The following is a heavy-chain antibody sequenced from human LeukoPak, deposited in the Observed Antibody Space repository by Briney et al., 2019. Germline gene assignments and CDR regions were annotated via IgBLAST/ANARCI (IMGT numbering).Heavy chain of an antibody. D-gene: IGHD3-10*01. V-gene: IGHV3-9*01. CDR2: ISWNSGSI. J-gene: IGHJ4*02. Sequence: GRSLRLPCAASGFTFDDYAMPWVRRAPGKGLNRLPAISWNSGSIGYADSVKGRFTISRDNAKNSLHLQMNSLRAEDTALYYCAKSYGSGSYYNVDYWGQGTLVTVSS. CDR1: GFTFDDYA. CDR3: AKSYGSGSYYNVDY.